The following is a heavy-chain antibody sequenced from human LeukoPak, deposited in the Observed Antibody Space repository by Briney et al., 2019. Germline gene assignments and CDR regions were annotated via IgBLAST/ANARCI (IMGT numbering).Heavy chain of an antibody. V-gene: IGHV4-39*01. D-gene: IGHD6-13*01. J-gene: IGHJ6*03. CDR2: INHSGST. CDR1: GGSISRGDYY. Sequence: SETLSLTCTVSGGSISRGDYYWNWIRQPPGKGLEWIGEINHSGSTNYNPSLKSRVTISVDTSKNQFSLKLSSVTAADTAVYYCARHGLYSSSWRYYYYYMDVWGKGTTVTVSS. CDR3: ARHGLYSSSWRYYYYYMDV.